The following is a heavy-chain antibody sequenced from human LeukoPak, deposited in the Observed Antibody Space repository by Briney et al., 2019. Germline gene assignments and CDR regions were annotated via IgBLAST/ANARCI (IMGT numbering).Heavy chain of an antibody. CDR1: GFTFSDYY. J-gene: IGHJ4*02. V-gene: IGHV3-11*01. CDR3: ARGNDYYDSSGSTIDY. CDR2: ISSSGSTI. D-gene: IGHD3-22*01. Sequence: PGRSLRLSCAASGFTFSDYYMSWIRQAPGKGLERVSYISSSGSTIYYADSVKGRFTISRDNAKNLLYLQMNSLRAEDTAVYYCARGNDYYDSSGSTIDYWGQGTLVTVSS.